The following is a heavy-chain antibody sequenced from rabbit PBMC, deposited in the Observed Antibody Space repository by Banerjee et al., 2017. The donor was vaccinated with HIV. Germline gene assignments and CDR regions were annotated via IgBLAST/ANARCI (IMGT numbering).Heavy chain of an antibody. J-gene: IGHJ4*01. CDR1: GFTISSSYW. Sequence: QSLEESGGDLVKPGASLTLTCTASGFTISSSYWICWFRQAPGKGLERIACIYTGSSGSTYYASWAKGRFTISKTSSTTVTLQMTSLTAADTATYFCAREGWTGGYGTTGFNLWGPGTLVTV. CDR2: IYTGSSGST. V-gene: IGHV1S40*01. D-gene: IGHD7-1*01. CDR3: AREGWTGGYGTTGFNL.